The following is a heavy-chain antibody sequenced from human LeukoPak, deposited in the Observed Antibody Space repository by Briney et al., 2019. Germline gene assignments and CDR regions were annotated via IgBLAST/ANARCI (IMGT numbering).Heavy chain of an antibody. D-gene: IGHD4-23*01. V-gene: IGHV4-59*12. Sequence: SETLSLTCTVSGGSISSYYWSWIRQPPGKGLEWIGYIYHSGSTYYNPSLKSRVTISVDRSKNQFSLKLSSVTAADTAVYYCARAFNSFAYFDYWGQGTLVTVSS. CDR2: IYHSGST. CDR1: GGSISSYY. J-gene: IGHJ4*02. CDR3: ARAFNSFAYFDY.